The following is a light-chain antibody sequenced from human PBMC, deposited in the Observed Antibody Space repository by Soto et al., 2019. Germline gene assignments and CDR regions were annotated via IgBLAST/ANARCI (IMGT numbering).Light chain of an antibody. Sequence: EIVLTQSPGTLSLSPGERATLSCRASQSVSTPHLARYQQKPGQAPRLLIFGASTRATGIPDRFSGSGSGTDFTLTISRLEPEDFAVYFCQQYGSSPRTFGQGTKVEIK. CDR1: QSVSTPH. J-gene: IGKJ1*01. V-gene: IGKV3-20*01. CDR3: QQYGSSPRT. CDR2: GAS.